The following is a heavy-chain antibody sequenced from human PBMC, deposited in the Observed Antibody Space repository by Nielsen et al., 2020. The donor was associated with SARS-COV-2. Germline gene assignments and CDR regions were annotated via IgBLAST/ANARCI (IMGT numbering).Heavy chain of an antibody. CDR3: ARDLDWFGMDV. J-gene: IGHJ6*02. CDR2: IYSGGST. CDR1: AFTVSSNY. Sequence: GGSLTLSCAASAFTVSSNYMSWVRQAPGKGLEWVSVIYSGGSTYYADSVKGRFTISRDNSKNTLYLQMNSLRAEDTAVYYCARDLDWFGMDVWGQGTMVTVSS. D-gene: IGHD3-9*01. V-gene: IGHV3-53*01.